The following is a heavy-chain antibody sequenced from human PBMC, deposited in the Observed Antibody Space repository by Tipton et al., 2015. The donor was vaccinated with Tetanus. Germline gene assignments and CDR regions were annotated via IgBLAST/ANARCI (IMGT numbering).Heavy chain of an antibody. CDR1: GGSISSYY. CDR2: IYYSGST. V-gene: IGHV4-59*01. D-gene: IGHD2-2*01. Sequence: TLSLTCTVSGGSISSYYWSWIRQPPGKGLEWIGYIYYSGSTNYNPSLKSRVTISVDTSKNQFSQKLSSVTAADTAVYYCARDSTYLFDYWGQGTLVTVSS. J-gene: IGHJ4*02. CDR3: ARDSTYLFDY.